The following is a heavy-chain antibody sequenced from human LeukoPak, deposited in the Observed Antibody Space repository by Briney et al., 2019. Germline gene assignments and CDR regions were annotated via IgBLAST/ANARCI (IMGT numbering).Heavy chain of an antibody. V-gene: IGHV3-23*01. CDR3: AKDTRGLKPYYFDH. J-gene: IGHJ4*02. CDR2: LSDSGYGT. Sequence: GGSLRFSCEASGFTFRSYAMNWFRKAPGKGLEWVSGLSDSGYGTYYADSVKGRFTISRDNSKNTLYLQMNSLRAEDTAVYYCAKDTRGLKPYYFDHWGQGIMVTVSS. D-gene: IGHD3-10*01. CDR1: GFTFRSYA.